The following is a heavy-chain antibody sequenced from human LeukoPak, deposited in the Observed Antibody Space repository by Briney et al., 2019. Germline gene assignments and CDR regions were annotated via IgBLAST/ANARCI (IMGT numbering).Heavy chain of an antibody. D-gene: IGHD3-10*01. CDR2: ISYDGSNK. CDR1: GFTFGSYA. J-gene: IGHJ4*02. V-gene: IGHV3-30-3*01. Sequence: GGSLRLSCAASGFTFGSYAMHWVRQAPGKGLEWVAVISYDGSNKYYADSVKGRFTISRDNSKNTLYLQMNSLRAEDTAVYYCARDKVTMVPGEVLDYWGQGTLVTVSS. CDR3: ARDKVTMVPGEVLDY.